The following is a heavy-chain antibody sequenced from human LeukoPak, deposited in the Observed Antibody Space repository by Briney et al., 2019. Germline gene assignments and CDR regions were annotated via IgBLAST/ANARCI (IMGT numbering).Heavy chain of an antibody. CDR2: IYPADSDT. D-gene: IGHD6-13*01. CDR3: ARHDSSSWYEIDY. J-gene: IGHJ4*02. V-gene: IGHV5-51*01. CDR1: GYSFSNYW. Sequence: GESLKISCKGSGYSFSNYWIGWVRQMPGKGLEWMGLIYPADSDTRYSPSFQGQVTISADKSISTAYLQWSSLKASDTAMYYCARHDSSSWYEIDYWGQGTLVTVSS.